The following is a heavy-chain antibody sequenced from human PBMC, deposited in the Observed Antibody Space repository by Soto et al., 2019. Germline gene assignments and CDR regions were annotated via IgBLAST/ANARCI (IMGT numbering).Heavy chain of an antibody. D-gene: IGHD3-3*02. Sequence: TGGSLRLSCAASGFTFSSYAMSWVRQAPGKGLEWVSAISGSGGSTYYADSVKGRFTISRDNSKNTLYLQMNSLRAEDTAVFFCAKSISSSFDKGHGGRAFDIWGQGTMVTVSS. CDR3: AKSISSSFDKGHGGRAFDI. V-gene: IGHV3-23*01. J-gene: IGHJ3*02. CDR2: ISGSGGST. CDR1: GFTFSSYA.